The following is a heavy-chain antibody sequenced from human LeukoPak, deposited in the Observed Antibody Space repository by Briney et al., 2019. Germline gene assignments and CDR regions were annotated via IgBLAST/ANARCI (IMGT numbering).Heavy chain of an antibody. CDR1: SGSISSGDYY. D-gene: IGHD3-16*01. V-gene: IGHV4-30-4*01. CDR2: IYYSGST. CDR3: ARNYDYVWGSYYY. Sequence: SETLSLTCTVSSGSISSGDYYWSWIRQPPGKGLEWIGYIYYSGSTYYNPSLKSRVTISVDTSKNQFSLKLSSVTAADTAVYYCARNYDYVWGSYYYWGQGTLVTVSS. J-gene: IGHJ4*02.